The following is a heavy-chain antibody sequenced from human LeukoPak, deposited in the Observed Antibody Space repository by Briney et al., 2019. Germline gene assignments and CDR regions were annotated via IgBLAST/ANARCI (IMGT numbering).Heavy chain of an antibody. V-gene: IGHV3-48*03. Sequence: GGSLRLSCAASGFTFSSYEMNWVRQAPGKGLEWVSYISSSGSTIYYADSVKGRFTISRDNAKNLLYLQMNSLRVEDTAVYYCARDHSGDGYNDFDYWGQGTLVTVSS. CDR1: GFTFSSYE. CDR3: ARDHSGDGYNDFDY. CDR2: ISSSGSTI. J-gene: IGHJ4*02. D-gene: IGHD5-24*01.